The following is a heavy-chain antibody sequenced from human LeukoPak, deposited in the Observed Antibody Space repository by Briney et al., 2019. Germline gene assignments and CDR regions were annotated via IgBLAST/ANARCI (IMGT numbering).Heavy chain of an antibody. Sequence: GGSLRLSCAASGFTFSSYGMHWVRQAPGKGLEWVAVISYDGSNKYYADSVKGRFTISRDNSKNTLYLQMNSLRAEDTAVYYCAKEYHYWATMFDYWGQGTLVTVSS. J-gene: IGHJ4*02. CDR2: ISYDGSNK. D-gene: IGHD3-10*01. CDR3: AKEYHYWATMFDY. V-gene: IGHV3-30*18. CDR1: GFTFSSYG.